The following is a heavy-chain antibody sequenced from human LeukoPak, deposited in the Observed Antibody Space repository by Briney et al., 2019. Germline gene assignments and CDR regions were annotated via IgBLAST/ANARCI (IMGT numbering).Heavy chain of an antibody. CDR2: INHSGST. CDR3: ARERIRFAFDI. V-gene: IGHV4-34*01. Sequence: SETLSLTCAVYGGSFSGYYWSWIRQPPGKGLEWIGEINHSGSTNYNPSLKSRVTISVDTSKNQFSLKLSSVTAADTAVYYCARERIRFAFDIWGQGTMVTVSS. D-gene: IGHD2/OR15-2a*01. J-gene: IGHJ3*02. CDR1: GGSFSGYY.